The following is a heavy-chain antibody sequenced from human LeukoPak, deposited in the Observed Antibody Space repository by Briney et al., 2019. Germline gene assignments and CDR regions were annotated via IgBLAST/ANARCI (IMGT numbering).Heavy chain of an antibody. CDR2: IIPIFGTA. CDR3: ARTYYYGSGSSEYFQH. Sequence: SVKDSCKASGGNFSSYAISWVRQAPGQGLEWMGGIIPIFGTANYAQKFQGRVTITADESTSTAYMELSSLRSEVTAVYYCARTYYYGSGSSEYFQHWGQGTLVTVSS. J-gene: IGHJ1*01. CDR1: GGNFSSYA. D-gene: IGHD3-10*01. V-gene: IGHV1-69*13.